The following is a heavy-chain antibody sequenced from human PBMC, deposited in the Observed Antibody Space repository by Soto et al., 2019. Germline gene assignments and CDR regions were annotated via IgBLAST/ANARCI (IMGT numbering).Heavy chain of an antibody. V-gene: IGHV3-30*03. D-gene: IGHD3-3*01. CDR3: ARDIWSGDYKWFDS. CDR1: TVTINVHG. CDR2: ISNDGRAQ. J-gene: IGHJ5*01. Sequence: GSLRVSCTSSTVTINVHGIQGVRQAPGKGLEWVAFISNDGRAQYYADSVKGRFTISRDYSKNTVDLQMNSLRNEETAVYYCARDIWSGDYKWFDSWGPGTLVTVSS.